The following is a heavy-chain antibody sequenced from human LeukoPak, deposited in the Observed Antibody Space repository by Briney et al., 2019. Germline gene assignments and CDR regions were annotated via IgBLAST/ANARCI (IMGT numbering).Heavy chain of an antibody. J-gene: IGHJ4*02. V-gene: IGHV3-23*01. Sequence: GGSLRLSCAASGFTSSSYGMSWVRQAPGKGLEWVSAISGSGGSTYYADSVKGRFTISRDNSKNTLYLQMNSLRAEDTAVYYCAKDMITFGGVIVPTPIDYWGQGTLVTVSS. CDR3: AKDMITFGGVIVPTPIDY. CDR1: GFTSSSYG. CDR2: ISGSGGST. D-gene: IGHD3-16*02.